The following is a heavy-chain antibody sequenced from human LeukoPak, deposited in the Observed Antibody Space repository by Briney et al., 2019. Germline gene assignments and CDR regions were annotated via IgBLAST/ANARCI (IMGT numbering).Heavy chain of an antibody. D-gene: IGHD1-26*01. CDR1: GGSISSYY. CDR2: TYYSGST. Sequence: SETLSLTCTVSGGSISSYYWSWIRQPPGKGLEWIGYTYYSGSTNYNPSLKSRVTISVDTSKNQFSLKLSSVTAADTAVYYCARASVGATTWFDPWGQGTLVTVSS. CDR3: ARASVGATTWFDP. J-gene: IGHJ5*02. V-gene: IGHV4-59*01.